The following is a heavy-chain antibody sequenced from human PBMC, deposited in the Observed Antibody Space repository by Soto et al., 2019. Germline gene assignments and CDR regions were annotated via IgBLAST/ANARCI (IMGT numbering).Heavy chain of an antibody. CDR2: IHHSGSI. Sequence: LSLTCPVSGGSISSDYYHWTWIRQSPGKGLEWIGYIHHSGSILYNPSLKSRVTISVDTSKNQFSLHLSSVTAADTAVYLCAREDDGGDSLDVWGQGTTVTVSS. J-gene: IGHJ6*02. D-gene: IGHD2-21*02. CDR3: AREDDGGDSLDV. CDR1: GGSISSDYYH. V-gene: IGHV4-30-4*08.